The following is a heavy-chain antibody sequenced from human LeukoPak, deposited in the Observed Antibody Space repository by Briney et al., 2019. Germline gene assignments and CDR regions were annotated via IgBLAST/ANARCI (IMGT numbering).Heavy chain of an antibody. CDR1: GFTFSSYG. D-gene: IGHD6-19*01. V-gene: IGHV3-30*18. CDR3: AKDLGGGSGCYDL. Sequence: GGSLRLSCAASGFTFSSYGMHWVRQAPGKGREWVAIISYDGSNKYYADSVQGRFTISRDNSKNTLYLQMNRLRAEDTAVYYCAKDLGGGSGCYDLWGRGTLVTVSS. J-gene: IGHJ2*01. CDR2: ISYDGSNK.